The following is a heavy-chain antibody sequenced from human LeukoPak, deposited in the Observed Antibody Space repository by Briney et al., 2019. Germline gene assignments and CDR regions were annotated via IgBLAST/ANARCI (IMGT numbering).Heavy chain of an antibody. CDR2: IYYSGST. J-gene: IGHJ5*02. Sequence: SETLSLTCTVSGGSISSYYWSWLRQPPGKGLEWIGYIYYSGSTNYNPSLKSRVTISVDTSKNQFSLKLSSVTAADTAVYYCARDRGYDILTGRNWFDPWGQGTLVTVSS. CDR1: GGSISSYY. D-gene: IGHD3-9*01. CDR3: ARDRGYDILTGRNWFDP. V-gene: IGHV4-59*01.